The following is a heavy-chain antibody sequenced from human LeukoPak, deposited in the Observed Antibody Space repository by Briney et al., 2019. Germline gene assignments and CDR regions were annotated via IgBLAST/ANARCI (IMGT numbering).Heavy chain of an antibody. D-gene: IGHD5/OR15-5a*01. J-gene: IGHJ4*02. CDR3: ATLVSTRYYFDY. V-gene: IGHV4-39*01. CDR2: IYHSGST. CDR1: GGSISSSSYY. Sequence: SETLSLTCTVSGGSISSSSYYWGWIRQPPGKGLEWIGSIYHSGSTYYNPSLKSRVTISIDTSKNQFSLRLTSVTAADTAVYFCATLVSTRYYFDYWGQGTLVTVSS.